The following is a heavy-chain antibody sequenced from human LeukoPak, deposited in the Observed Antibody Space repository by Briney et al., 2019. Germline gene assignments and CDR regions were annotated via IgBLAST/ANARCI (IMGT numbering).Heavy chain of an antibody. Sequence: SETLSLTCTVSGGSISGYYWSWIRQPPGKGLGWSGYIYYSGSTNYNPSLKSRVTISVDTSKNQFSLKLSSVTAADTAVYYSARLASGSYGPLTPFDYWGQGTLVTVSS. CDR2: IYYSGST. CDR3: ARLASGSYGPLTPFDY. J-gene: IGHJ4*02. CDR1: GGSISGYY. D-gene: IGHD1-26*01. V-gene: IGHV4-59*01.